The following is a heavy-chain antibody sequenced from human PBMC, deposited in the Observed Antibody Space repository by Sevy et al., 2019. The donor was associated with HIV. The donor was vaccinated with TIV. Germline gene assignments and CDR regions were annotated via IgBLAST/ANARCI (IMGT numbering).Heavy chain of an antibody. CDR2: IYYSGST. CDR1: GGSMTRYY. D-gene: IGHD2-21*02. CDR3: ARSVGTGNYFDY. Sequence: SETLSLTCTVSGGSMTRYYWNWIRQPPGKGLEWIGYIYYSGSTNYNPSLKSQVTMSVDTSKNRFSLTLISVTAADTAVYHCARSVGTGNYFDYWGQGALVTVSS. J-gene: IGHJ4*02. V-gene: IGHV4-59*13.